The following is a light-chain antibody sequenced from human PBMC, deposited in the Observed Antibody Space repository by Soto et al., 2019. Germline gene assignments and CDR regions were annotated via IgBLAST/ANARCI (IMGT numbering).Light chain of an antibody. Sequence: EIVLTQSPGTLSLSPGERATLSCRASQSVSSSYLAWYQQKPGQAPRLLMYGESSRATGIPDRFSGSGSGTDFTLTISRLEPEDFAVYYCQQYGSSPRTFGQGTTVEI. J-gene: IGKJ1*01. CDR3: QQYGSSPRT. V-gene: IGKV3-20*01. CDR2: GES. CDR1: QSVSSSY.